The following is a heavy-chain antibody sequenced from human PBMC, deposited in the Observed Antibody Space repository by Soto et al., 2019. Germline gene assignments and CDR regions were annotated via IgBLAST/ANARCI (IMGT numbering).Heavy chain of an antibody. Sequence: ASVKVSCKASGYSFTDYHIHWVRQAPGQGLEWLGRINPKSGGTSTAQKFQGWVTMTTDTSISTAYMELRGLRSDDTAVYYCARCGNWNYASDYWGQGTLVTVSS. V-gene: IGHV1-2*04. CDR3: ARCGNWNYASDY. D-gene: IGHD1-7*01. CDR1: GYSFTDYH. CDR2: INPKSGGT. J-gene: IGHJ4*02.